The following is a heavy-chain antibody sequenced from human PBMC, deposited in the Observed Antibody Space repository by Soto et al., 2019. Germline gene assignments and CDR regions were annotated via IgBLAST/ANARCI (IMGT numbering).Heavy chain of an antibody. CDR3: ARESPPADY. CDR1: GYSFTNYY. CDR2: INAGNGNT. V-gene: IGHV1-18*04. Sequence: ASVKVSCKASGYSFTNYYMHWVRQAPGQGLEWMGSINAGNGNTNYAQKLQGRVIMTTDTSTSTAYMELRSLRYDDTAVYYCARESPPADYWGQGTLVTRLL. J-gene: IGHJ4*02.